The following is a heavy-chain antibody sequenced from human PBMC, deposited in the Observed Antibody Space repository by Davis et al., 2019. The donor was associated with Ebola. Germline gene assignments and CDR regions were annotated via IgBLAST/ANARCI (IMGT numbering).Heavy chain of an antibody. J-gene: IGHJ2*01. Sequence: GESLKISCTGSGFSFVDYTLGWFRQAPGKGLEWVGFIRSTSYGGAADYAASLKGRFTISRDDSKSIAYLHMNSLQIEDTGVYYCARDELGIGIFDFWGRGTLVTVSS. D-gene: IGHD1-26*01. CDR3: ARDELGIGIFDF. CDR2: IRSTSYGGAA. CDR1: GFSFVDYT. V-gene: IGHV3-49*03.